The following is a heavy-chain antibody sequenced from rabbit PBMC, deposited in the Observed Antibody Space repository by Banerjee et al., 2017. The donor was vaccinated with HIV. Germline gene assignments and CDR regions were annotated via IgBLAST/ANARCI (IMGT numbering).Heavy chain of an antibody. V-gene: IGHV1S45*01. CDR3: ARDLAGVIGWNFGL. D-gene: IGHD4-1*01. Sequence: QEQLVESGGGLVQPEGSLTLTCKASGFTLSSYWMWWVRQAPGKGLEWIGCISAGSSGTTYYASWAKGRFTISKTSSTTVTLQMTSLTAADTATYFCARDLAGVIGWNFGLWGQGTLVTVS. J-gene: IGHJ4*01. CDR1: GFTLSSYW. CDR2: ISAGSSGTT.